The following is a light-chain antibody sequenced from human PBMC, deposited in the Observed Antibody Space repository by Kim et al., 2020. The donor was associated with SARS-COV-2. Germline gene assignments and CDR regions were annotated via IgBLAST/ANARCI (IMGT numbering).Light chain of an antibody. Sequence: DVGQTVRITCQGDSLRSYYATWYQQKPGQAPILVIYGKSNRPSGIPDRFSGSSSGNTASLTITGTQAGDEADYYCNSRDSNDNVVFGGGTQLTVL. V-gene: IGLV3-19*01. CDR3: NSRDSNDNVV. CDR2: GKS. J-gene: IGLJ2*01. CDR1: SLRSYY.